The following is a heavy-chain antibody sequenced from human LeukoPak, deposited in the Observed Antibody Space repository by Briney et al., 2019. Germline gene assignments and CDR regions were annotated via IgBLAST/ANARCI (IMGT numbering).Heavy chain of an antibody. D-gene: IGHD6-19*01. CDR1: GYTFTTYD. Sequence: ASVKVSCKASGYTFTTYDINWVRQATGQGLEWMGWMNPNSGYTDYAQKFQGRVTITRDTSISTAYMEPSSLRSEDTAVYYCARVAGSIDYWGQGTLVTVSS. CDR3: ARVAGSIDY. CDR2: MNPNSGYT. V-gene: IGHV1-8*03. J-gene: IGHJ4*02.